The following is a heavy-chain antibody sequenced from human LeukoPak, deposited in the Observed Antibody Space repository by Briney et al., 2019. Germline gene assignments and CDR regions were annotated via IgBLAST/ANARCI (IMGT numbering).Heavy chain of an antibody. V-gene: IGHV4-59*08. Sequence: SETLSLTCTVSGGSISSYYWSWIRQPPGKGLEWIGDIYYSGSTDYNPSLKSRVTISVDTSKNQFSLRLSSVTAADTAVYYSARLASGSYGPLTPFDYWGQGTLVTVSS. CDR2: IYYSGST. J-gene: IGHJ4*02. CDR3: ARLASGSYGPLTPFDY. D-gene: IGHD1-26*01. CDR1: GGSISSYY.